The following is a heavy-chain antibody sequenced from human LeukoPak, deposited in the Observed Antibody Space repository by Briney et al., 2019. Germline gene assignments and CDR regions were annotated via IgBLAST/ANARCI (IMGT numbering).Heavy chain of an antibody. CDR1: GFTVSSNY. CDR3: ARDRMGAAPYYYYYMDV. D-gene: IGHD1-26*01. Sequence: PGGSLRLSCAASGFTVSSNYMSWVRQAPGKGLEWVSVIYSGGSTYYADSVKGRFTISRDNSKSTLYLQMNSLRAEDTAVYYCARDRMGAAPYYYYYMDVWGKGTTVTVSS. J-gene: IGHJ6*03. V-gene: IGHV3-53*01. CDR2: IYSGGST.